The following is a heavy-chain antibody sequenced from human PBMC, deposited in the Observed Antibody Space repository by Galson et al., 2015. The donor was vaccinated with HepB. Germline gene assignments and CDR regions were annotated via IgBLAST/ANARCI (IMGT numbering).Heavy chain of an antibody. CDR1: GFTFSTYA. Sequence: SLRLSCAASGFTFSTYAMSWVRQGPGKGLEWVSSISTSGGSTSYADSVKGRFTISRDNSKNTLYLQVNSLRAEDTAGYYCARKTRSYYDFWSFQYWGQGTLVTVSS. CDR3: ARKTRSYYDFWSFQY. J-gene: IGHJ1*01. CDR2: ISTSGGST. D-gene: IGHD3-3*01. V-gene: IGHV3-23*01.